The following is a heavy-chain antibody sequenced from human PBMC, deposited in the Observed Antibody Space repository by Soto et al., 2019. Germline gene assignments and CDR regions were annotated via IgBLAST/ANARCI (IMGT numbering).Heavy chain of an antibody. Sequence: SETLSLTCTVSGGSISSYYWSWIRQPPGKGLEWIGYIYYSGSTNYNPSLKSRVTISVDTSKNQFSLKLSSVTAADTAVYYCARASGDYVHYYYYYGMDVWGQGTTVTVSS. D-gene: IGHD4-17*01. V-gene: IGHV4-59*01. J-gene: IGHJ6*02. CDR2: IYYSGST. CDR3: ARASGDYVHYYYYYGMDV. CDR1: GGSISSYY.